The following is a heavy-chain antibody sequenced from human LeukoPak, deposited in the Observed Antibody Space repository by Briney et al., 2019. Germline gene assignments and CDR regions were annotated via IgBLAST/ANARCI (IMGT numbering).Heavy chain of an antibody. CDR3: ARDFSKYYFDY. CDR2: IGSSGTTA. D-gene: IGHD6-13*01. J-gene: IGHJ4*02. Sequence: GGSRILSCAASGFNFRSYEMNWVRQAPGKGLEWVSYIGSSGTTAYYADSVKGRFTISRDNAKNSLYLQMNSLRAEDTAVYYCARDFSKYYFDYWGQGTLVTVSS. V-gene: IGHV3-48*03. CDR1: GFNFRSYE.